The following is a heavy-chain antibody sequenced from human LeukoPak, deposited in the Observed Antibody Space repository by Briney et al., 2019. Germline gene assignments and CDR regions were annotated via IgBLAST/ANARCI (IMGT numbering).Heavy chain of an antibody. J-gene: IGHJ5*02. CDR3: ARVPYGSGSYLFHWFDP. CDR2: IYYSGST. D-gene: IGHD3-10*01. V-gene: IGHV4-59*01. Sequence: SETLSLTCTVSGGFISSYYWSWIRQPPGKGLEWIGYIYYSGSTNYNPSLKSRVTTSVDTSKNQFSLKLSSVTAADTAVYYCARVPYGSGSYLFHWFDPWGQGTLVTVSS. CDR1: GGFISSYY.